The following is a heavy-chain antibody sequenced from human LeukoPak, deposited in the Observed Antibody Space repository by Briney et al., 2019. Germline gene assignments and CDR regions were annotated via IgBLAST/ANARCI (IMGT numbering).Heavy chain of an antibody. CDR3: ARGFSGYYYDLFDY. Sequence: PGGSLRLSCAASGFTFSSYWMSWVRQAPEKGLEWVANIKQDGSEKYYVDSVKGRFTISRDNAKNSLYLQMNSLRAEDTAVYYCARGFSGYYYDLFDYWGQGTLVTVSS. CDR1: GFTFSSYW. D-gene: IGHD3-22*01. J-gene: IGHJ4*02. CDR2: IKQDGSEK. V-gene: IGHV3-7*01.